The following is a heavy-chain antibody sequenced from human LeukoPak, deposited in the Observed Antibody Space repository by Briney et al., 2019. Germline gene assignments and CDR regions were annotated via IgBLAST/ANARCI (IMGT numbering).Heavy chain of an antibody. Sequence: GGSLRLSCAASGFTFSSYAVSWVRQAPGKGLEWVSAISGSGGSTYYADSVKGRFTIFRDNSKNTLYLQMNSLRAEDTAVYYCAKDTTYYYDSSGYLLDYWGQGTLVTVSS. CDR1: GFTFSSYA. V-gene: IGHV3-23*01. CDR2: ISGSGGST. J-gene: IGHJ4*02. D-gene: IGHD3-22*01. CDR3: AKDTTYYYDSSGYLLDY.